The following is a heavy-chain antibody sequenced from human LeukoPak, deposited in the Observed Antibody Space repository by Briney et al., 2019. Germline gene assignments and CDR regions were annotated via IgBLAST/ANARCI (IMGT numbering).Heavy chain of an antibody. V-gene: IGHV4-39*07. CDR2: IYYSGST. CDR1: GGSISSSSYY. Sequence: SETLSLTCTVSGGSISSSSYYWGWIRQPPGTGLEWIGSIYYSGSTYYNPSLKSRVTISVDTSKNQFSLKLSSVTAADTAVYYCARDSTSDYYDSSGYLYWFDPWGQGTLVTVSS. D-gene: IGHD3-22*01. CDR3: ARDSTSDYYDSSGYLYWFDP. J-gene: IGHJ5*02.